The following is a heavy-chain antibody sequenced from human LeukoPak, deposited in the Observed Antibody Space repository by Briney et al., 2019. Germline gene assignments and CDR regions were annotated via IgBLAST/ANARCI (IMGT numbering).Heavy chain of an antibody. CDR3: AKSGFLEWAIDY. J-gene: IGHJ4*02. CDR2: IYYSGST. Sequence: SETLSLTCTVSGGSISSSSYYWGWIRQPPGKGLEWIGSIYYSGSTYYNPSLKSRVTISVYTSKNQFSLKLSSVTAADTAVYYCAKSGFLEWAIDYWGQGTLVTVSS. V-gene: IGHV4-39*07. CDR1: GGSISSSSYY. D-gene: IGHD3-3*01.